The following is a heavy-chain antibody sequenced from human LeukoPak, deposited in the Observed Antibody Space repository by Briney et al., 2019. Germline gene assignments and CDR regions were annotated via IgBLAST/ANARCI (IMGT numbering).Heavy chain of an antibody. CDR3: ARGFEAAY. CDR1: GGSINTY. Sequence: SETLSLTCTVSGGSINTYWGWIRQPPGKGLEWIGHIYYSGSTKYSPSLKSRVTMSVDTSKNQFSLTLSSVTAADTAVYYCARGFEAAYWGQGTLVTVSS. V-gene: IGHV4-59*01. J-gene: IGHJ4*02. D-gene: IGHD3-9*01. CDR2: IYYSGST.